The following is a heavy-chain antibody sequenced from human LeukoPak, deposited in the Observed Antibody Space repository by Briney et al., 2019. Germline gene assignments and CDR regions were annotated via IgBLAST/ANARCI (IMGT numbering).Heavy chain of an antibody. CDR1: GGSISSGSYY. D-gene: IGHD3-22*01. V-gene: IGHV4-61*02. Sequence: SETLSLTCTVSGGSISSGSYYWSWIRQPAGKGLEWIGRIYTSGSTNYNPSLKSRVTISVDTSKNQFSLKLSSVTAADTAVYYCARVNSSGYQNWFHPWGQGTLVTVSS. CDR2: IYTSGST. CDR3: ARVNSSGYQNWFHP. J-gene: IGHJ5*02.